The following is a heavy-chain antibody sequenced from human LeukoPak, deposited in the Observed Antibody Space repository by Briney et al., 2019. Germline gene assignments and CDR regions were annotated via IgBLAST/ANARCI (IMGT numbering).Heavy chain of an antibody. Sequence: GASVKVSCKASGYTFTSNDINWVRQATGQGLEWMGWMNPNSGNTGYAQKFQGRVTMTRNTSISTAYMELSSLRSEDTAVYYCARDSAAAGIVDYWGQGTLVTVSS. CDR1: GYTFTSND. CDR3: ARDSAAAGIVDY. CDR2: MNPNSGNT. V-gene: IGHV1-8*01. D-gene: IGHD6-13*01. J-gene: IGHJ4*02.